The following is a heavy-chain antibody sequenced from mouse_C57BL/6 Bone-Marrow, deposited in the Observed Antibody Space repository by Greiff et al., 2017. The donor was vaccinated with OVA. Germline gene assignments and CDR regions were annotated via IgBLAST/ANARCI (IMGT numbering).Heavy chain of an antibody. J-gene: IGHJ4*01. Sequence: VQLQESGPGLVQPSQSLSITCTVSGFSLTSYGVHWVRQSPGKGLEWLGVIWSGGSTDYNAAFISRLSISKDNSKSQVFFKMNSLQADDTAIYYCARNDGYHPFYAMDYWGQGTSVTVSS. V-gene: IGHV2-2*01. CDR2: IWSGGST. D-gene: IGHD2-3*01. CDR3: ARNDGYHPFYAMDY. CDR1: GFSLTSYG.